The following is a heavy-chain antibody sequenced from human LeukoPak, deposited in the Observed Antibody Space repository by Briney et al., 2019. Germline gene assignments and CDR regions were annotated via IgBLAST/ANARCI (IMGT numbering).Heavy chain of an antibody. D-gene: IGHD1-26*01. Sequence: PGRSLRLSCAASGFTFSSYGMHWVRQAPGKGLEWVAVIWYDGSNKYYTDSVEGRFTISRDNSKNTLYLQMNSLRAEDTAVYYCARADSGNYLFDYWGQGTLVTVSS. CDR2: IWYDGSNK. V-gene: IGHV3-33*01. J-gene: IGHJ4*02. CDR1: GFTFSSYG. CDR3: ARADSGNYLFDY.